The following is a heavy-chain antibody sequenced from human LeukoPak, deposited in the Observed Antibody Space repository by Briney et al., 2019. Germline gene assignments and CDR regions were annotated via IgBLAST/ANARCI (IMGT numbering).Heavy chain of an antibody. D-gene: IGHD6-19*01. J-gene: IGHJ4*02. CDR1: GGSMSSFY. V-gene: IGHV4-59*01. Sequence: SETLSLTCTVSGGSMSSFYWSWFRQPPGKRLEWIGYIYYSGSTIYNPSLKSRVTISVDTSKNHFSLKLTSVTAADTAVYYCARGGWSLDYWGQGTLVTVSS. CDR2: IYYSGST. CDR3: ARGGWSLDY.